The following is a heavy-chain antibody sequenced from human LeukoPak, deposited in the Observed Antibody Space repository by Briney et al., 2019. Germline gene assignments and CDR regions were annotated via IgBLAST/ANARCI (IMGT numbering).Heavy chain of an antibody. D-gene: IGHD3/OR15-3a*01. CDR1: GFTFHDYA. CDR3: AKGLGVASLIVDALDM. J-gene: IGHJ3*02. V-gene: IGHV3-9*03. Sequence: GGSLRHSCAASGFTFHDYAMHWVRQVPGKGLEWVSGITWNSGSVLYADSVRGRFTISRDNAKNSLYLQMNSLRPEDMAFYYCAKGLGVASLIVDALDMWGQGTMVTV. CDR2: ITWNSGSV.